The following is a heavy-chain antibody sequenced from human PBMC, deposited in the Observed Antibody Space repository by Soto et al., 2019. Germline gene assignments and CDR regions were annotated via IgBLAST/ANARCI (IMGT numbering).Heavy chain of an antibody. CDR1: GYTFTSYG. Sequence: ASVKVSCKAPGYTFTSYGISWVRQAPGQGLEWMGWISAYNGNTNYAQKLQGRVTMTTDTSTSTAYMELRSLRSDDTAVYYCARDGELLTRYYYYYGMDVWGQGTTVTVSS. CDR2: ISAYNGNT. V-gene: IGHV1-18*01. CDR3: ARDGELLTRYYYYYGMDV. J-gene: IGHJ6*02. D-gene: IGHD1-26*01.